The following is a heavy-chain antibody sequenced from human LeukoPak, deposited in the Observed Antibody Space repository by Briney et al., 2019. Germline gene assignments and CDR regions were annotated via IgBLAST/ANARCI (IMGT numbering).Heavy chain of an antibody. CDR3: ARDGDYGDDEYYFDY. CDR2: ISSSSSYI. CDR1: GFTFSSYS. V-gene: IGHV3-21*01. D-gene: IGHD4-17*01. J-gene: IGHJ4*02. Sequence: GGSLRLSCAASGFTFSSYSMNWVRQAPGKGLEWVSSISSSSSYIYYADSVKGRFTISRDNAKNSLYLQMNSLRAEDTAVYYCARDGDYGDDEYYFDYWGQGTLVTVSS.